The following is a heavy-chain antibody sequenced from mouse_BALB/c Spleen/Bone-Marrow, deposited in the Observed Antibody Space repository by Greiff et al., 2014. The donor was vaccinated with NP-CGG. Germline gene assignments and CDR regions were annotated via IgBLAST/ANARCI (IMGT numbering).Heavy chain of an antibody. J-gene: IGHJ1*01. V-gene: IGHV14-3*02. CDR1: GFPLPSPS. Sequence: SWAALVPPGASVQLPCTASGFPLPSPSLPFVTPLPSPVLAFLGSIYPADGNTKYDPKFQGKATITADTSSNTAYLQHSSLTSEDTAVYYCARAGRGRYFDVWGAGTTVTVSS. D-gene: IGHD4-1*01. CDR3: ARAGRGRYFDV. CDR2: IYPADGNT.